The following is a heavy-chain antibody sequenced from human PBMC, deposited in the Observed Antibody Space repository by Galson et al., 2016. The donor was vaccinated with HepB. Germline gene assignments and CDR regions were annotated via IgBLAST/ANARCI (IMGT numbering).Heavy chain of an antibody. Sequence: SLRLSCAASGFTFTNAWMNWVRQAPGKGLEWVSSISSSSSYIHYADSVRGRFTISRDITKNSLYLQMNSLRVEDTAVYYCARGWDTSGWNIGYWGQGTLVTVSS. CDR3: ARGWDTSGWNIGY. CDR2: ISSSSSYI. CDR1: GFTFTNAW. J-gene: IGHJ4*02. D-gene: IGHD6-19*01. V-gene: IGHV3-21*01.